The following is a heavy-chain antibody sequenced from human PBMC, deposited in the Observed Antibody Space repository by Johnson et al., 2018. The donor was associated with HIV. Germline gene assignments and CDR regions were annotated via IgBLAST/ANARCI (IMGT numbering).Heavy chain of an antibody. Sequence: MQLVESGGGVVQPGRSLRLSCAASGFTVSSNYMSWVRQAPGKGLEWVSVIYSGGSTYYADSVKGRFTISRDNSKNTLYLQMNSLRAEDTAVYYCATSMGATALAFDIWGQGTMVTVSS. J-gene: IGHJ3*02. V-gene: IGHV3-66*02. CDR1: GFTVSSNY. CDR2: IYSGGST. D-gene: IGHD1-26*01. CDR3: ATSMGATALAFDI.